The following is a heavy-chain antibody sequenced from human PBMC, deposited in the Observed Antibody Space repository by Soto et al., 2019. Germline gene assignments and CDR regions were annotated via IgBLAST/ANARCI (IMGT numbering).Heavy chain of an antibody. Sequence: HEHLVQSGAEVKRPGASLKVSCKASGYSFTGYYIHWVRQAPGQGLEWMGWINPDSGATNYAQNFQGMVTLTSDTSISTASMDLTSLTSDDTAVYYCARGDYGAGGYPFPYLDYWGQGTLFIVSS. CDR3: ARGDYGAGGYPFPYLDY. V-gene: IGHV1-2*02. J-gene: IGHJ4*02. D-gene: IGHD2-8*02. CDR1: GYSFTGYY. CDR2: INPDSGAT.